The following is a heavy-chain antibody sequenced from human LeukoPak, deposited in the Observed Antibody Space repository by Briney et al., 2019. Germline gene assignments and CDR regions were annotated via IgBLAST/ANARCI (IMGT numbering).Heavy chain of an antibody. CDR2: IYSSGST. V-gene: IGHV3-53*01. J-gene: IGHJ4*02. D-gene: IGHD5-24*01. Sequence: GGSLRLSCAASGFTVSSNYMSWVRQAPGKGLEWVSVIYSSGSTYYADSVKGRFTISRDNSKNTLYLQMNSLRAEDTAVYYCARGERWLQFDYWGQGTLVTVSS. CDR1: GFTVSSNY. CDR3: ARGERWLQFDY.